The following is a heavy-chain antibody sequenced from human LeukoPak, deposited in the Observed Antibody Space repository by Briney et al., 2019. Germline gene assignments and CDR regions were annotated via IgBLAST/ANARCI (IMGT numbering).Heavy chain of an antibody. D-gene: IGHD5-12*01. CDR2: IRSKANSYAT. CDR3: AKEREYSGYEPLPNDY. CDR1: GFTFSGSA. V-gene: IGHV3-73*01. J-gene: IGHJ4*02. Sequence: AGGSLRLSCAASGFTFSGSAMHWVRQASGKGLEWVGRIRSKANSYATAYAASVKGRFTISRDDSKNTAYLQMNSLKTEDTAVYYCAKEREYSGYEPLPNDYWGQGTLVTVSS.